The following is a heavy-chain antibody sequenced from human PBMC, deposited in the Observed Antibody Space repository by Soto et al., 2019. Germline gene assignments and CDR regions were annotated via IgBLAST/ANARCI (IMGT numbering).Heavy chain of an antibody. J-gene: IGHJ5*02. CDR2: ISAYNGNT. D-gene: IGHD3-22*01. V-gene: IGHV1-18*01. CDR1: GYTFTSYG. Sequence: GASVKVSCKASGYTFTSYGISWVRQAPGQGLEWMGWISAYNGNTNYAQKLQGRVTMTTDASTSTAYMELRSLRSDDTAVYYCARTVRIVVALGWFDPWGQGTLVTVSS. CDR3: ARTVRIVVALGWFDP.